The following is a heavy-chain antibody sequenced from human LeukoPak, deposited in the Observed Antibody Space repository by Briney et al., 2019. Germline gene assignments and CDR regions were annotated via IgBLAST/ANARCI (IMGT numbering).Heavy chain of an antibody. Sequence: PGGSLRLSCAASGFTVSSNYMSWVRRAPGKGLECVSVIYGGGATFYADSVRGRFTIARDNSKNILYLQMNSLRAEDTAVYYCARDLYYDNSGYYYHDYWGQGTLVTVSS. CDR2: IYGGGAT. J-gene: IGHJ4*02. CDR3: ARDLYYDNSGYYYHDY. D-gene: IGHD3-22*01. V-gene: IGHV3-53*01. CDR1: GFTVSSNY.